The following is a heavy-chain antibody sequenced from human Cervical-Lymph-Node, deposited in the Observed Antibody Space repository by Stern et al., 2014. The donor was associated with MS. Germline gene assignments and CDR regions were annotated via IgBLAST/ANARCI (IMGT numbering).Heavy chain of an antibody. D-gene: IGHD2-2*01. V-gene: IGHV1-58*01. Sequence: QLVQSGPGVKRPWTAVKVSCKASGFTFTRSAVQWVRQARGQRPELIGWIVAGSGNTNYAEKFQERVTITRDKATSTAYMELSSLRSEDTAVYYCATDSVVAAKYYYGMDVWGQGTTVTVSS. CDR3: ATDSVVAAKYYYGMDV. J-gene: IGHJ6*02. CDR2: IVAGSGNT. CDR1: GFTFTRSA.